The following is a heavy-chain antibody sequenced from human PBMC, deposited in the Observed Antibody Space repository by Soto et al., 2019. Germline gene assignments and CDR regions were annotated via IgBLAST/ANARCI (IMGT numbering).Heavy chain of an antibody. J-gene: IGHJ5*02. D-gene: IGHD3-9*01. CDR1: GGSISSSSYY. Sequence: PSETLSLTCTVSGGSISSSSYYWGWIRQPPGKGLEWIGSIYYSGSTYYNPSLKSRVTISVDTSKNQFSLKLSSVTAADTAVYYCARQARYDILTETWFDPWGQGTLVTVSS. V-gene: IGHV4-39*01. CDR2: IYYSGST. CDR3: ARQARYDILTETWFDP.